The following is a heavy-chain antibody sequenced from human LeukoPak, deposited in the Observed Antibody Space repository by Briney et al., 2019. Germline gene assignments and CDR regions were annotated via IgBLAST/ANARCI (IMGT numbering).Heavy chain of an antibody. Sequence: PSQTLSLTCTVSGGSISSGSYYWSWIRQPAGKGLEWIGRIYTSGSTNYNPSLKSRVTISVDTSKNQFSLKLSSVTAADTAVYFCVRERTEGYYDNSGSFDYWGQGILVTVSS. V-gene: IGHV4-61*02. D-gene: IGHD3-22*01. CDR1: GGSISSGSYY. J-gene: IGHJ4*02. CDR3: VRERTEGYYDNSGSFDY. CDR2: IYTSGST.